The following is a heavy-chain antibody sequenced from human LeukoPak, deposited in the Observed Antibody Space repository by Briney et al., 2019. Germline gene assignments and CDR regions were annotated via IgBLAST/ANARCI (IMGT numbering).Heavy chain of an antibody. CDR2: INWNGGST. Sequence: GESLTPSCVVAGFTFDDHDMSWVRQAPGKGLEWVANINWNGGSTGYADSVKGRVTISRDNAKNSLYLQMNSLRTEDTAFYYCARGKMVGATAWGGLDYWGQGTLVTVSS. CDR3: ARGKMVGATAWGGLDY. CDR1: GFTFDDHD. V-gene: IGHV3-20*04. J-gene: IGHJ4*02. D-gene: IGHD1-26*01.